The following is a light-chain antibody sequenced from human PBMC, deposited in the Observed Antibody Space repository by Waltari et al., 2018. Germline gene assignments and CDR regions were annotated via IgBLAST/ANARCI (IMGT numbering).Light chain of an antibody. Sequence: QSVLTQPPSASGTPGQRVTISCSGRNSNIGKYNVYWYQQVPGTAPKLLIYRNNQRPSGGPDRFSGSRSDTSASLAISGRRSDDEADYYCAAWDDSLYGVFGGGTKLTVL. CDR2: RNN. CDR1: NSNIGKYN. CDR3: AAWDDSLYGV. V-gene: IGLV1-47*01. J-gene: IGLJ3*02.